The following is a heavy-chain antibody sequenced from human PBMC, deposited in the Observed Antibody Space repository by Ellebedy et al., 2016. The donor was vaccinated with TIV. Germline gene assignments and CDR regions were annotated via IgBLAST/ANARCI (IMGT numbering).Heavy chain of an antibody. J-gene: IGHJ1*01. CDR1: GGSISSYY. CDR2: IYYSGST. Sequence: SETLSLXXTVSGGSISSYYWSWIRQPPGKGLEWIGYIYYSGSTNYNPSLKSRVTISVDTSKNQFSLKLSSVTAADTAVYYCASAPYQLLYPEYFQHWGQGTLVTVSS. V-gene: IGHV4-59*12. D-gene: IGHD2-2*02. CDR3: ASAPYQLLYPEYFQH.